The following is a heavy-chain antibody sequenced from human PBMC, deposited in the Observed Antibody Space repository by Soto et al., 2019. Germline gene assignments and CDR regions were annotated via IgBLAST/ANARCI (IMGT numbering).Heavy chain of an antibody. CDR1: GGSISTSSYY. Sequence: SETLSLTCTVSGGSISTSSYYWGWIRQPPGKGLEWIGTIYYSGSTYYNPSLKSRVTMSVDTSKNQFSLKLSSVTAADTAVYYCARHQWELPSCWFDPWGQGTLVTVSS. D-gene: IGHD1-26*01. CDR3: ARHQWELPSCWFDP. J-gene: IGHJ5*02. CDR2: IYYSGST. V-gene: IGHV4-39*01.